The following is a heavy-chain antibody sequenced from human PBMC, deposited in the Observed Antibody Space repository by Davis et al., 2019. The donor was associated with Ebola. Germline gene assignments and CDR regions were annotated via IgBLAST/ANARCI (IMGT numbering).Heavy chain of an antibody. CDR2: IIPFLRIA. CDR3: AREATYTSNDSSGY. CDR1: GGTFSSYT. D-gene: IGHD3-22*01. Sequence: AASVKVSCKASGGTFSSYTISWVRQAPGQGLEWMGRIIPFLRIANYAQKFQGGVTITADKSTSTAYMELSSLRSEDTAVYYCAREATYTSNDSSGYWGQGTLVTVPS. V-gene: IGHV1-69*04. J-gene: IGHJ4*02.